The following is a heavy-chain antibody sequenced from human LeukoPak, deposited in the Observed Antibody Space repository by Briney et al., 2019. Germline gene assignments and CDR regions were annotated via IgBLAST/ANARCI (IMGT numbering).Heavy chain of an antibody. J-gene: IGHJ4*02. D-gene: IGHD3-22*01. CDR3: ARTYGRSGYYSYYIDC. Sequence: GGSRRLSCAAAGFTFSSYAMHWVRQAPGKGLGWVAVISDDGSNKYYADSVQCRFTISRDKSKSTLYLQMNSLRAEDTAVYYCARTYGRSGYYSYYIDCGGQGTPVTVSS. CDR2: ISDDGSNK. CDR1: GFTFSSYA. V-gene: IGHV3-30*04.